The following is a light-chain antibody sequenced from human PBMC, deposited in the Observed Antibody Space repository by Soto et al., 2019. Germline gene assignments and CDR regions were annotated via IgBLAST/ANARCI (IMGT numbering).Light chain of an antibody. J-gene: IGLJ1*01. CDR2: DNN. CDR3: GTWDSSLSALYG. CDR1: SSNIGNNY. V-gene: IGLV1-51*01. Sequence: QSALTQPPSMSAAPGQKVTISCSGSSSNIGNNYVSWYQQLPGTAPKLLIYDNNKRPSGIPDRFSGSKSGTSATLGITGLQTGDEADYYCGTWDSSLSALYGFGTGTKVTVL.